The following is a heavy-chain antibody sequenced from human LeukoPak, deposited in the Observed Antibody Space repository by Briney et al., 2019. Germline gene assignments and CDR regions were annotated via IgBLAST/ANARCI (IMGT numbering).Heavy chain of an antibody. D-gene: IGHD7-27*01. V-gene: IGHV3-23*01. CDR3: AKDRALGYFDY. CDR2: ISGSGGST. Sequence: GGSLRLSCAASGFTFSDYYMSWVRQAPGKGLEWVSAISGSGGSTYYADSVKGRFTISRDNSKNTLYLQMNSLRAEDTAVYYCAKDRALGYFDYWGQGTLVTVSS. CDR1: GFTFSDYY. J-gene: IGHJ4*02.